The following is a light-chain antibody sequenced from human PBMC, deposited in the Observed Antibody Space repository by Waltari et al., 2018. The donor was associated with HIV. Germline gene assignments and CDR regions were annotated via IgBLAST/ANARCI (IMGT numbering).Light chain of an antibody. V-gene: IGLV1-47*01. J-gene: IGLJ2*01. CDR3: ATWDDSLNGVL. CDR1: SSNIGSNS. Sequence: SVLTQPPSASGTPGQKVTISCSGSSSNIGSNSVFWYQQLPGAAPKLLIYRDTQRPSGVPDRFSGSKSGTSASLAIIGLRSEDEAVYSCATWDDSLNGVLFGGGTNLNVL. CDR2: RDT.